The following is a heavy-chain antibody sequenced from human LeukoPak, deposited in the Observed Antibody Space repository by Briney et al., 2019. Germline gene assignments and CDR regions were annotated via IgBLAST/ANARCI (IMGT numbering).Heavy chain of an antibody. CDR3: ATVDDILTGYSTTDY. V-gene: IGHV1-69-2*01. CDR1: GYTFTDYY. Sequence: ASVKVSCKVSGYTFTDYYMHWVQQAPGKGLEWMGLVDPEDGETIYAEKFQGRVTITADTSTDTAYMELSSLRSEDTAVYYCATVDDILTGYSTTDYWGQGTLVIVSS. D-gene: IGHD3-9*01. J-gene: IGHJ4*02. CDR2: VDPEDGET.